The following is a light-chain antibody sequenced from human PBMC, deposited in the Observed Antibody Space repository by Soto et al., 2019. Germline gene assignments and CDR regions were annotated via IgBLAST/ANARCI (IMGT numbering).Light chain of an antibody. CDR1: QAISSY. Sequence: DIQLTQSPSFLSASVGDRVTITCRASQAISSYLAWYQQKPGKAPKLLIYAASTLQRGVPSRFSGSGSGTDFTLTISSLQPEDFATYSCQQLNSYPWTFGQGTKVEI. V-gene: IGKV1-9*01. CDR2: AAS. J-gene: IGKJ1*01. CDR3: QQLNSYPWT.